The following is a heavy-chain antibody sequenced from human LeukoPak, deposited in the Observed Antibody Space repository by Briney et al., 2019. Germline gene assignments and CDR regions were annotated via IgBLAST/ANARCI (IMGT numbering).Heavy chain of an antibody. J-gene: IGHJ4*02. CDR2: IIPIFGTA. CDR1: GGPFSSYA. D-gene: IGHD5-18*01. CDR3: AREVRGVDTAMVPLYYFDY. Sequence: ASVKVSFKASGGPFSSYAISWVRQAPGQGLEWMGGIIPIFGTANYAQKFQGRVTITTDESTSTAYMELSSLRSEDTAVYYCAREVRGVDTAMVPLYYFDYWGQGTLVTVSS. V-gene: IGHV1-69*05.